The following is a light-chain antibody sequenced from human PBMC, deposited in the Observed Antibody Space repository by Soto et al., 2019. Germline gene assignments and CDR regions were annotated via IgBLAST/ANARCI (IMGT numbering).Light chain of an antibody. J-gene: IGLJ1*01. CDR3: CSYTSSSTYV. Sequence: QSALTQPASVSGSPGQSITISCTGPSSDVGGYNYVSWYQQHPGKAPKLMIYDVSNRPSGVSNRFSGSKSGNTASLTISGLQAEDEAEYYCCSYTSSSTYVFGTGTKVTVL. CDR1: SSDVGGYNY. V-gene: IGLV2-14*01. CDR2: DVS.